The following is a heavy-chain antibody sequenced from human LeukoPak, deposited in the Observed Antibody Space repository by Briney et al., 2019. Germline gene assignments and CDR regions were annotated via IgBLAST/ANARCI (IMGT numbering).Heavy chain of an antibody. CDR1: GGTFSSYA. CDR2: IIPILGIA. Sequence: ASVKVSCEASGGTFSSYAISWVRQAPGQGLEWMGRIIPILGIANYAQKFQGRVTITADKSTSTAYMELSSLRSEDTAVYYCASLGDYDSSGVPLDYWGQGTLVTVSS. V-gene: IGHV1-69*04. D-gene: IGHD3-22*01. CDR3: ASLGDYDSSGVPLDY. J-gene: IGHJ4*02.